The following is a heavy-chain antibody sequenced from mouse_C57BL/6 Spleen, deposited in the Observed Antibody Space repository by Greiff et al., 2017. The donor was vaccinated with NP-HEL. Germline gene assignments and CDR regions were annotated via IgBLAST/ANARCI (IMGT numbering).Heavy chain of an antibody. CDR2: IDPSDSET. V-gene: IGHV1-52*01. D-gene: IGHD2-1*01. Sequence: LQQPGAELVRPGSSVKLSCKASGYTFTSYWMHWVKQRPIQGLEWIGNIDPSDSETHYNQKFKDKATLTVDKSSSTAYMQLSSLTSEDSAVYYCARSGNYGVYYFDYWGQGTTLTVSS. J-gene: IGHJ2*01. CDR3: ARSGNYGVYYFDY. CDR1: GYTFTSYW.